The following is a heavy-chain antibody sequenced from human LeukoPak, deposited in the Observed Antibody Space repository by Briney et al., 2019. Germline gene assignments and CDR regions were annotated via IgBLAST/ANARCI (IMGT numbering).Heavy chain of an antibody. CDR3: AKVGGWYEDFDY. D-gene: IGHD6-19*01. CDR1: GFTFGSYA. CDR2: ISGSGGTT. J-gene: IGHJ4*02. Sequence: PGGSLRLSCAASGFTFGSYAMSWVRQAPGKGLEWVSIISGSGGTTYSADSVKGRFTISRDNSKYTLYLQMNSLRAEDTAVYYCAKVGGWYEDFDYWGQGTLVTVSS. V-gene: IGHV3-23*01.